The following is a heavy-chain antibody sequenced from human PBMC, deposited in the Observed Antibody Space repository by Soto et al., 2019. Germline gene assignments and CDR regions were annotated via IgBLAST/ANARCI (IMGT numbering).Heavy chain of an antibody. CDR3: ARKYCSSTSCYPGYYYYYGMDA. V-gene: IGHV1-69*13. D-gene: IGHD2-2*01. CDR1: GETFSTYG. CDR2: IIPILSTA. J-gene: IGHJ6*02. Sequence: SVKVSWQASGETFSTYGLTWVRQAPGQGLEWVGGIIPILSTANYAQKFQGRVTITADESTGTAYMELSSLRSEDTAVYYCARKYCSSTSCYPGYYYYYGMDAWGQGTTVTASS.